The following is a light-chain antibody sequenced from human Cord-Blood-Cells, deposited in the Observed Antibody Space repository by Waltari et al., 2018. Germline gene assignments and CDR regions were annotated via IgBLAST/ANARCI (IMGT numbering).Light chain of an antibody. CDR2: DVS. CDR3: SSYAGSNNLV. V-gene: IGLV2-8*01. CDR1: SSDVGGYNY. Sequence: QSALTQPASVSGSPGPSITLSCTGTSSDVGGYNYVSWYQQHPGKAPKLMIYDVSKRPSGVPDRFSGSKSGNTASLTVSGLQAEDEADYYCSSYAGSNNLVFGGGTKLTVL. J-gene: IGLJ3*02.